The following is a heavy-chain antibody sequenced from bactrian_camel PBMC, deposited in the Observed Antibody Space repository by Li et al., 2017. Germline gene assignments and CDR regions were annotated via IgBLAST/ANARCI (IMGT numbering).Heavy chain of an antibody. Sequence: VQLVESGGGLVQPGGSLRLSCAASGFVFRSHVMTWVRQAPGKGLEWVSRINTGGSSTYYADSVKGRFTISRDNAKNTLYLQMNSLKPEDTAMYYCAARGPYCYTKLSVRDFTYWGQGTQVTVS. D-gene: IGHD2*01. J-gene: IGHJ6*01. CDR2: INTGGSST. CDR3: AARGPYCYTKLSVRDFTY. V-gene: IGHV3S40*01. CDR1: GFVFRSHV.